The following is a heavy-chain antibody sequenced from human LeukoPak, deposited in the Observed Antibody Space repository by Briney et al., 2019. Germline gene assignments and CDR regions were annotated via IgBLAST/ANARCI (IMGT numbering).Heavy chain of an antibody. CDR1: GSTFSSYA. V-gene: IGHV3-23*01. D-gene: IGHD1-26*01. CDR3: AKDPVGATKGGVDY. Sequence: GGSLRLSCAASGSTFSSYAMSWVRQAPGKGLEWVSAISGSGGSTYYADSVKGRFTISRDNSKNTLYLQMNSLRAEDTAVYYCAKDPVGATKGGVDYWGQGTLVTVSS. J-gene: IGHJ4*02. CDR2: ISGSGGST.